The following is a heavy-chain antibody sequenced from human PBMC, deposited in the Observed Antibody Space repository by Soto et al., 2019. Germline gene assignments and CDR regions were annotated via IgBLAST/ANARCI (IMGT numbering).Heavy chain of an antibody. CDR3: ASVPTGTTFYYYYYGMDV. CDR1: GGTFSSYA. CDR2: IIPIFGTA. J-gene: IGHJ6*02. D-gene: IGHD1-7*01. V-gene: IGHV1-69*06. Sequence: GASVKVSCKASGGTFSSYAISWVRQAPGQGLEWMGGIIPIFGTANYAQKFQGRVTITADKSTSTAYMELSSLRSEDTAVYHCASVPTGTTFYYYYYGMDVWGQGTTVTVSS.